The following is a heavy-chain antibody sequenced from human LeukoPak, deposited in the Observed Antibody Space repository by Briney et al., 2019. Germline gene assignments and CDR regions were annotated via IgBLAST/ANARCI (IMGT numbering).Heavy chain of an antibody. D-gene: IGHD3-16*02. CDR3: FVSNPLGG. J-gene: IGHJ4*02. V-gene: IGHV1-69*01. CDR2: IIPIFGTA. CDR1: GGTFSSYA. Sequence: SVKVSCKASGGTFSSYAISWVRQAPGQGLEWMGGIIPIFGTANYAQKFQGRVTITADESTSTAYMELSSLRSEDAAVYYCFVSNPLGGWGQGTLVTVSS.